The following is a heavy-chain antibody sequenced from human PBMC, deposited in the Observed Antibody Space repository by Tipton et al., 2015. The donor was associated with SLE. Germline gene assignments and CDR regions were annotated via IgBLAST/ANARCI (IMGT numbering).Heavy chain of an antibody. CDR3: AKLVLPMNTCF. CDR1: GFTFSTYD. Sequence: SLRLSCVASGFTFSTYDMHWVRQAPGKGLEWVAVISYDGNNKYYADSVRGRFTISRDISKSTLYLQMSSLRPEDTAVYYCAKLVLPMNTCFWGQGTLVPVPS. D-gene: IGHD3-16*01. V-gene: IGHV3-30*18. CDR2: ISYDGNNK. J-gene: IGHJ4*02.